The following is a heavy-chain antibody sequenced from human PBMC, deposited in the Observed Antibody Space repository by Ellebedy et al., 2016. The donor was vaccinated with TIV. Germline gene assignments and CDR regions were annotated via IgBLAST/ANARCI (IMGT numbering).Heavy chain of an antibody. V-gene: IGHV3-23*01. CDR3: ARGKSGTYIHHAFDY. D-gene: IGHD1-14*01. Sequence: GESLKISCAASGFTFSNYAMSWVRQGPGKGLEWVSGFGVSGDSTYYADSVKGRFTISRDNSKNTLYLQMNSLRAEDTAIYYCARGKSGTYIHHAFDYWGQGILVTVSS. CDR2: FGVSGDST. CDR1: GFTFSNYA. J-gene: IGHJ4*02.